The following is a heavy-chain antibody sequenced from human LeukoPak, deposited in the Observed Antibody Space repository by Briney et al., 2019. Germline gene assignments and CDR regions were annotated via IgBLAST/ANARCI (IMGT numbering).Heavy chain of an antibody. CDR2: IIPIFGTA. D-gene: IGHD6-6*01. CDR3: ARVGMGSSSLNWFDP. CDR1: GGTFSSYA. J-gene: IGHJ5*02. Sequence: SVKVSCKASGGTFSSYAISWVRQAPGQGLEWMGGIIPIFGTANYAQKFQGRVTITTDESTGTAYMELSSLRSEDTAVYYCARVGMGSSSLNWFDPWGQGTLVTVSS. V-gene: IGHV1-69*05.